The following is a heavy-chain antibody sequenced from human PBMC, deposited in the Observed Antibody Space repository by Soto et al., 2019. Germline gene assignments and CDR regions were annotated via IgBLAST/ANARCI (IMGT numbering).Heavy chain of an antibody. CDR3: ARVDTGPTEHLDY. J-gene: IGHJ4*02. Sequence: QVQLVESGGGLVKPGGSLRLSCAASGFTFSDYYMSWIRQAPGQGLEWVSYISSSGSTVYYADSVKGRFTISRDNAKNSLELQMNSRRAEDTAVDYCARVDTGPTEHLDYWGQGTLVTVSS. D-gene: IGHD5-18*01. CDR1: GFTFSDYY. V-gene: IGHV3-11*01. CDR2: ISSSGSTV.